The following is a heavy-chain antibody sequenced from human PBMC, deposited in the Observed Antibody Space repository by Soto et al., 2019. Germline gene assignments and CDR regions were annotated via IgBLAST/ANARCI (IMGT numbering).Heavy chain of an antibody. V-gene: IGHV5-10-1*01. D-gene: IGHD3-22*01. CDR2: IDPSDSYT. CDR3: ALIDYYYDSSGYSSYYYGMDV. Sequence: PGESLKISCNGSGYIFTSYWISWGRQMPGKGLEWMGRIDPSDSYTNYSPSFQGHVTISADKSISTAYLQWSSLKASDTAMYYCALIDYYYDSSGYSSYYYGMDVWGQGTTVTVSS. J-gene: IGHJ6*02. CDR1: GYIFTSYW.